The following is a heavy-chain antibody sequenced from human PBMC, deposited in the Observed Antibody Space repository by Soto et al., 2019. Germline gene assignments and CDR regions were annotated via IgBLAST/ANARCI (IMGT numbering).Heavy chain of an antibody. V-gene: IGHV3-30*18. CDR3: AKNGGYSYGYMYYFDY. D-gene: IGHD5-18*01. Sequence: QVQLVESGGGVVQPGRSLRLSCAASGFTFSSYGMHWVRQAPGKGLEWVAVISYDGSNKYYADSVKGRFTISRDNSKNTLYLQMNSLRAEDTAVYYCAKNGGYSYGYMYYFDYWGQGTLVTVSS. CDR2: ISYDGSNK. CDR1: GFTFSSYG. J-gene: IGHJ4*02.